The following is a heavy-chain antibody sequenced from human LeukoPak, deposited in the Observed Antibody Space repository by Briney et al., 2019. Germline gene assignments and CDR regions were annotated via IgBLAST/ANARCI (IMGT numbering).Heavy chain of an antibody. CDR1: GYTFTSYD. J-gene: IGHJ4*02. D-gene: IGHD2-2*02. V-gene: IGHV1-8*01. CDR3: ARESRYCSSTSCYTGFDFDY. Sequence: ASVKVSCKASGYTFTSYDINWVRQATGQGLEWMGWMNPNSGNTGYAQKFHGRVTMTRNTSISTAYMELSSLRSEDTAVYYCARESRYCSSTSCYTGFDFDYWGQGTLVTVSS. CDR2: MNPNSGNT.